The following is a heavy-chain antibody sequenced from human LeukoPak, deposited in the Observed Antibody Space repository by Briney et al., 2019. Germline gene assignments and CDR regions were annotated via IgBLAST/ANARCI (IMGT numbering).Heavy chain of an antibody. CDR3: ARDPHSGYFRFDY. J-gene: IGHJ4*02. CDR1: GFTFSSYW. D-gene: IGHD5-12*01. CDR2: IKQDGSEK. V-gene: IGHV3-7*03. Sequence: GGSLRLSCAASGFTFSSYWMSWVRQAPGKGLEWVANIKQDGSEKYYVDSVKGRFTISRDNAKNSLYLQMNSLRAEDTAVYYCARDPHSGYFRFDYWGQGALVIVSS.